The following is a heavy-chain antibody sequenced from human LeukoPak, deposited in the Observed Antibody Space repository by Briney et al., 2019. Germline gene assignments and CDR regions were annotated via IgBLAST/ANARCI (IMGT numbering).Heavy chain of an antibody. CDR3: ARHGSGWDDY. D-gene: IGHD6-19*01. CDR2: IYHSGSA. J-gene: IGHJ4*02. CDR1: GGSIRSYY. Sequence: SETLSLTCTVSGGSIRSYYWSWIRQPPGKGLEWIGYIYHSGSAKYNPSLKSRVTISVDTSKNQFSLKLSSVTAADTAVYYCARHGSGWDDYWGQGTLVTVSS. V-gene: IGHV4-59*08.